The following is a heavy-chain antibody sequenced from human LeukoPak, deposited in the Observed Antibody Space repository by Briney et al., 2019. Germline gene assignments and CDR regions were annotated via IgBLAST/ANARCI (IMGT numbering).Heavy chain of an antibody. CDR2: INSTNGHT. D-gene: IGHD1-14*01. J-gene: IGHJ4*02. CDR3: ATFSGAHHKTFDS. V-gene: IGHV3-21*01. CDR1: GFTFSTYN. Sequence: GGSLRLSCAASGFTFSTYNMNWVRQAPGKGLEWVSYINSTNGHTYYADSVNGRFTISRDNAKNSLDLQMNTLRAEDTAIYYCATFSGAHHKTFDSWGQGTLVTVSS.